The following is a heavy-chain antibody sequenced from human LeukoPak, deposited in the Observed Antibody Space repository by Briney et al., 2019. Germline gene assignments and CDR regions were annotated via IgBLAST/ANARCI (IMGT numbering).Heavy chain of an antibody. CDR3: AKDSRRGLYYFDY. D-gene: IGHD3-16*01. CDR1: GFTFEDYA. J-gene: IGHJ4*02. CDR2: ISWNSRSI. Sequence: GGSLRLSCTASGFTFEDYAIHWVRQAPGKGLEWVSGISWNSRSIGYADSVKGRFTTSRDNAKNSLYLQMNSLRPEDTALYYCAKDSRRGLYYFDYWGQGTLVTVSS. V-gene: IGHV3-9*01.